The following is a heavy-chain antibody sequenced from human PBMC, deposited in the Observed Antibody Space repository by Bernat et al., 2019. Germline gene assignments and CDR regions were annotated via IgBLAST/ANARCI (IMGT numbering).Heavy chain of an antibody. CDR2: ISYDGSNK. CDR1: GFTFSSYG. J-gene: IGHJ4*02. Sequence: QVQLVESGGGVVQPGRSLRLSCAASGFTFSSYGMHWVRQAPGKGLEWVAVISYDGSNKYYADSVKGRFTISRDNSKNTLYLQMNSLRAEDTAVYYCARGEALEYSSSSSCGYWGQGTLVTVSS. D-gene: IGHD6-6*01. CDR3: ARGEALEYSSSSSCGY. V-gene: IGHV3-30*03.